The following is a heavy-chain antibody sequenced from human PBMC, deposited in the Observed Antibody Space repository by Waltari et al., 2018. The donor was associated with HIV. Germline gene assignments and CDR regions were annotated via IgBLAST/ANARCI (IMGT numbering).Heavy chain of an antibody. CDR2: LSGSGTTA. V-gene: IGHV3-23*01. Sequence: EVQLLESGGGQVQPGGSLRLSCATSGFHSRNFAMSWVRQAPGKGPEWVSALSGSGTTASYADYVKGRFTISRDFSNNTLFLQMNNLQAEDTAVYFCAKSMRDLRPSAFDVWGQGTVVAISS. D-gene: IGHD2-8*01. CDR3: AKSMRDLRPSAFDV. CDR1: GFHSRNFA. J-gene: IGHJ3*01.